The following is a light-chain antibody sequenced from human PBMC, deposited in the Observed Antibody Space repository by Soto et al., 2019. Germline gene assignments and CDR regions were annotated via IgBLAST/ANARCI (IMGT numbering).Light chain of an antibody. CDR3: QQCGSSPWT. J-gene: IGKJ1*01. CDR2: AAS. Sequence: IVLTQSPCTLTLSPGERATLSCSASQSVSSYYLAWYQQKPGQAPRLLIYAASSRATGIPDRFSGGGSGTDFTLTISRLEPEDFAVYYCQQCGSSPWTFGQGTKVDI. CDR1: QSVSSYY. V-gene: IGKV3-20*01.